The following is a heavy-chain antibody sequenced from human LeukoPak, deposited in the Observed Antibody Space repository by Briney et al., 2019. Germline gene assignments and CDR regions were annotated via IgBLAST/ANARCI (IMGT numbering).Heavy chain of an antibody. CDR2: ISYDGSNK. V-gene: IGHV3-30-3*02. CDR3: AKSVYCSGGSCSPFPYYYYYGMDV. Sequence: GGSLRLSCAASGFTFSSYAMHWVRQAPGKGLEWVAVISYDGSNKYYADSVKGRFTISRDNSKNTLYLQMNSLRAEDTAVYYCAKSVYCSGGSCSPFPYYYYYGMDVWGQGTTVTVSS. D-gene: IGHD2-15*01. J-gene: IGHJ6*02. CDR1: GFTFSSYA.